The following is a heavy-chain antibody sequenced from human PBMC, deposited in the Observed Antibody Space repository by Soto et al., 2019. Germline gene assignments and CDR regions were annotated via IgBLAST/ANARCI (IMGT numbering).Heavy chain of an antibody. CDR3: AKDRSSGWPYRLFDY. CDR2: ISGSGGST. J-gene: IGHJ4*02. Sequence: GGSPRLSCAASGFTFSSYAMSWVRQAPGKGLEWVSAISGSGGSTYYADSVKGRFTISRDNSKNTLYLQMNSLRAEDTAVYYCAKDRSSGWPYRLFDYWGQGTLVTVSS. D-gene: IGHD6-19*01. V-gene: IGHV3-23*01. CDR1: GFTFSSYA.